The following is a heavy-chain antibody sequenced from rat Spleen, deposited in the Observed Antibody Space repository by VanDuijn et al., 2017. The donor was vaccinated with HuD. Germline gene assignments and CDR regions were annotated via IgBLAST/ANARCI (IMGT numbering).Heavy chain of an antibody. CDR1: GFIFSDYY. J-gene: IGHJ2*01. D-gene: IGHD1-4*01. Sequence: EVQLVESGGGSVQPGRSLKLSCAASGFIFSDYYMAWVRQAPKKGLEWVASITNTGGSTYYPDSVKGRFTISRDNAKSTLYLQMDSLRSEDTATYYCARRPGDFDCWGQGVMVTVSS. V-gene: IGHV5-25*01. CDR3: ARRPGDFDC. CDR2: ITNTGGST.